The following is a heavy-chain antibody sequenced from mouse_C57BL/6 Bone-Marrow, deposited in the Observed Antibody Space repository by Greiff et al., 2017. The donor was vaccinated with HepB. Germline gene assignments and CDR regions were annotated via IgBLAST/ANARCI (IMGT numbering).Heavy chain of an antibody. D-gene: IGHD1-1*01. V-gene: IGHV5-4*01. Sequence: VMLVESGGGLVKPGGSLKLSCAASGFTFSSYAMSWVRQTPEKRLEWVATISDGGSFTYYPDNVKGRFTISRDNAKNNLYLQMSHLKSEDTAMYYCARDLLPYFDYWGQGTTLTVSS. CDR2: ISDGGSFT. CDR3: ARDLLPYFDY. CDR1: GFTFSSYA. J-gene: IGHJ2*01.